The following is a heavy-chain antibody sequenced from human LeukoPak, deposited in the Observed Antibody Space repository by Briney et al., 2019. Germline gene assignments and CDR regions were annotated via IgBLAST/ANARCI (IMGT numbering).Heavy chain of an antibody. Sequence: SETLSLTCAVYGGSFSGYYWRWMRQPPGKGLEWIGEINHSGSTNYNPSLQSRVTISVDTSKNQLSLKLSSVTAADTAVYYCARVQKDYDFWSGYYTARAFDIWGQGTMVTVSS. V-gene: IGHV4-34*01. CDR2: INHSGST. J-gene: IGHJ3*02. CDR3: ARVQKDYDFWSGYYTARAFDI. D-gene: IGHD3-3*01. CDR1: GGSFSGYY.